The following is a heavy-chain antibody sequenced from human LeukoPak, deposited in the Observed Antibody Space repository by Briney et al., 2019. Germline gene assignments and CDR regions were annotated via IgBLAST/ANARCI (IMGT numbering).Heavy chain of an antibody. Sequence: PGGSLRLSCAASGFTFSNYGMHWVRQAPGKGLEWVAVIWYDGSNKYYADSVKGRFTISRDNSKNTLYLQMNSLRAEDTAVYYWARSGTIAVAGHLGGANWFDPWGQGTLVTVSS. J-gene: IGHJ5*02. CDR3: ARSGTIAVAGHLGGANWFDP. CDR2: IWYDGSNK. CDR1: GFTFSNYG. D-gene: IGHD6-19*01. V-gene: IGHV3-33*01.